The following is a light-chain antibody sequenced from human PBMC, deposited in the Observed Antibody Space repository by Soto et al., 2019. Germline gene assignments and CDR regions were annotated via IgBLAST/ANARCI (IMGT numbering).Light chain of an antibody. CDR2: DVS. J-gene: IGLJ1*01. V-gene: IGLV2-14*01. CDR1: GSDVGGFDY. CDR3: TSYTNTGPFV. Sequence: QSVLTQPASVSGSLGQSITISCAGTGSDVGGFDYVSWYQQHPGKAPKLIIYDVSTRSSGVSDRFSGSKSGNTASLTISGLQPEDESDFYCTSYTNTGPFVFGSGTKGTVL.